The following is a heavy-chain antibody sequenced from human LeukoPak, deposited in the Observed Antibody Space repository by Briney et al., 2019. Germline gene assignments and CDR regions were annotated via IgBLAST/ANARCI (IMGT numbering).Heavy chain of an antibody. D-gene: IGHD3-22*01. J-gene: IGHJ4*02. CDR1: GGTFSSYA. V-gene: IGHV1-69*05. CDR3: ARSAGFVGYYDSSGYFIL. Sequence: GSSVKVSCKASGGTFSSYAISWVRQAPGQGLEWMGGIIPIFGTANYAQKFQGRVTITTDESTSTAYMELSSLRSEDTAVYYCARSAGFVGYYDSSGYFILWGQGTLVTVSS. CDR2: IIPIFGTA.